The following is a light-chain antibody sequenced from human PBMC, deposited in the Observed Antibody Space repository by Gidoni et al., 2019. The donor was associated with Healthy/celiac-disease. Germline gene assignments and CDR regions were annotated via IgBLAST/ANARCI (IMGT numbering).Light chain of an antibody. Sequence: DLVMTQSPLSLPVTPGAPASISCMSSQSLLHSNGYNDLDWYLQKPGQSPQLLIYLGSNRASGVPDRFSGSGSGTDFTLKISRVEAEDVGVYYCMQALQTPRTFGQGTKVEIK. CDR2: LGS. J-gene: IGKJ1*01. CDR1: QSLLHSNGYND. V-gene: IGKV2-28*01. CDR3: MQALQTPRT.